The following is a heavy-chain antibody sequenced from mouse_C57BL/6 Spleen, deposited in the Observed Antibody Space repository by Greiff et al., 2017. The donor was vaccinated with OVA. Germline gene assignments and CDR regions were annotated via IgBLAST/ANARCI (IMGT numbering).Heavy chain of an antibody. CDR1: GYTFTSYW. Sequence: VQLVESGAELVRPGSSVKLSCKASGYTFTSYWMHWVKQRPIQGLEWIGNIDPSDSETHYNQKFKDKATLTVDKSSSTAYMQLSSLTSEDSAVYYYARRGYYGSSYLFDYWGQGTTLTVSS. D-gene: IGHD1-1*01. J-gene: IGHJ2*01. V-gene: IGHV1-52*01. CDR2: IDPSDSET. CDR3: ARRGYYGSSYLFDY.